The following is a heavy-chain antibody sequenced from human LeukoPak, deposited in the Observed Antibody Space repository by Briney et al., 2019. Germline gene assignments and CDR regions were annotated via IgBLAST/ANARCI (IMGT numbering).Heavy chain of an antibody. CDR1: GYTFTSNY. CDR3: ARVGYYNGWPFDY. Sequence: ASVKVSCKAFGYTFTSNYMHWVRQAPGQGPEWMGVISPSGGSTTYAQKFQGRVTLTRDMSTSTDYLELSSLRSEDTAVYYCARVGYYNGWPFDYWGQGTLVTVSS. CDR2: ISPSGGST. D-gene: IGHD3-22*01. J-gene: IGHJ4*02. V-gene: IGHV1-46*01.